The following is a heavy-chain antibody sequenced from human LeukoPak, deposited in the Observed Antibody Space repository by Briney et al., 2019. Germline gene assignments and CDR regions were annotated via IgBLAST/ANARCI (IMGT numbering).Heavy chain of an antibody. CDR1: DYSISSGNY. Sequence: SSETLSLTCAVSDYSISSGNYWGWIRQPPGKGLEWIGSVYHSGSTHYSPSLKGRVTIAVDTSKNRFSLKLSSVTAADTAVYYCARNDSSGYFDYWGQGTLVTVSS. CDR2: VYHSGST. J-gene: IGHJ4*02. CDR3: ARNDSSGYFDY. V-gene: IGHV4-38-2*01. D-gene: IGHD3-22*01.